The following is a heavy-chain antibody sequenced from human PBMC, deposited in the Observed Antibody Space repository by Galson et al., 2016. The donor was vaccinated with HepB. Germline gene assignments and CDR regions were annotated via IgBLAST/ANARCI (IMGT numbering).Heavy chain of an antibody. CDR2: INHSGST. J-gene: IGHJ4*02. V-gene: IGHV4-34*01. D-gene: IGHD3-3*01. Sequence: SETLSLTCAAYGGSFSGYYWNWIRQSPGKGLEWIGEINHSGSTNYNPSLKSRVTILVDTSKNQFSLKLSSVTAADTAVYYCARVGYDFWNGYYCDYWGQGTLVTVSS. CDR3: ARVGYDFWNGYYCDY. CDR1: GGSFSGYY.